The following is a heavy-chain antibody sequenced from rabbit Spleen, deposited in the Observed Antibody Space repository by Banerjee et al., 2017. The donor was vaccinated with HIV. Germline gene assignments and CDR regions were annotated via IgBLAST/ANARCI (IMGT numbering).Heavy chain of an antibody. CDR1: GFSFNNGYD. Sequence: QEQLEESGGDLVKPEGSLTLTCTASGFSFNNGYDMCWVRQAPGKGLEWIACIYAGSSGDTYSATWAKGRFTISKTSPTTVTLQLTSLTAADTATYFCARDTSTSFSTYGMDLWGPGTLVTVS. CDR3: ARDTSTSFSTYGMDL. D-gene: IGHD1-1*01. J-gene: IGHJ6*01. CDR2: IYAGSSGDT. V-gene: IGHV1S45*01.